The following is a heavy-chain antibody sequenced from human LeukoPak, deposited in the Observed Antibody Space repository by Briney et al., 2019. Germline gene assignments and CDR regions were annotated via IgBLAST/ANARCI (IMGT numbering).Heavy chain of an antibody. CDR1: GFTFDDYA. Sequence: GGSLRLSCAASGFTFDDYAMHWVRQAPGKGLEWVSGISWNSGSIGYADSVKGRFTISRDNAKNSLYLQMNSLRAEDTAVYYCARDGDIAVAGTSWFDPWGQGTLVTVSS. CDR3: ARDGDIAVAGTSWFDP. J-gene: IGHJ5*02. V-gene: IGHV3-9*01. CDR2: ISWNSGSI. D-gene: IGHD6-19*01.